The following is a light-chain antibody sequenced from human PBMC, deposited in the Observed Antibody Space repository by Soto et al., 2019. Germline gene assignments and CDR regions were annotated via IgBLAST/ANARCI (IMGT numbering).Light chain of an antibody. CDR1: QSVSSSY. CDR3: QQYGTSPPIT. Sequence: EIVLTQSPGTLSLSPGERATLFCRASQSVSSSYLAWYQQKPGQAPRLLIYGASSRATGTPDRFSGSGSGTDFTLTITRLEPEDFAVYYCQQYGTSPPITFGQGTRLEIK. V-gene: IGKV3-20*01. J-gene: IGKJ5*01. CDR2: GAS.